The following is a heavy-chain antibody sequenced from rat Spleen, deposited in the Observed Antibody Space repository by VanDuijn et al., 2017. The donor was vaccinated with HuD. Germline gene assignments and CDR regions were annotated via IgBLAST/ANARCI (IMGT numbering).Heavy chain of an antibody. Sequence: EVQLVESGGGLVQPGRSLKLSCAASGFTFSDYGVAWVRQAPTKGLEWVATISYGDSSGHSNTYYRASVKGRFTISRENEKSTLSLQMDSLRFEDPPTYYCERRHYGYTDYFDYWGQGVMVTVSS. J-gene: IGHJ2*01. D-gene: IGHD1-11*01. CDR2: ISYGDSSGHSNT. CDR1: GFTFSDYG. V-gene: IGHV5-29*01. CDR3: ERRHYGYTDYFDY.